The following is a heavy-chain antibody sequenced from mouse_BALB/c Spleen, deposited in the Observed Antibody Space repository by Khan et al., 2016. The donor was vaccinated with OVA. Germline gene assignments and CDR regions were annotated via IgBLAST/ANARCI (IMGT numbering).Heavy chain of an antibody. V-gene: IGHV5-6*01. CDR2: INSDGDYT. D-gene: IGHD4-1*01. CDR3: ASHLTGSFAY. Sequence: EVQLVESGGDLVKPGGSLRLSCAASGFTFSTYGMSWVRQPPDNRLEWVATINSDGDYTYYPDTVKGRFTISRNNAENTLYLQMSSLQSEDTAIYYCASHLTGSFAYWGQGTLVTVSA. J-gene: IGHJ3*01. CDR1: GFTFSTYG.